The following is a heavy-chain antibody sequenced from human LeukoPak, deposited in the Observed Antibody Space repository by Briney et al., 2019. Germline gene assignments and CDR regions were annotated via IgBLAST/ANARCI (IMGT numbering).Heavy chain of an antibody. CDR1: GFTFSSYG. Sequence: GGSLRLSCAASGFTFSSYGMHWVRQAPGKGLEWVAVISYDGSNKYYADSVKGRFTISRDNSKNTLYLQMNSLRAEDTAVYYCAKEEPNCSSTSCYGPNFDYWGQGTLVTVSS. CDR3: AKEEPNCSSTSCYGPNFDY. V-gene: IGHV3-30*18. D-gene: IGHD2-2*01. CDR2: ISYDGSNK. J-gene: IGHJ4*02.